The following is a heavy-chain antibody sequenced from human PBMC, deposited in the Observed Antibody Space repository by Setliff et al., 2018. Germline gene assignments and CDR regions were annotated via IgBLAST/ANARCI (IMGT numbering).Heavy chain of an antibody. D-gene: IGHD5-18*01. J-gene: IGHJ4*02. CDR1: GFAFASHN. V-gene: IGHV3-21*04. CDR2: ISSANNYL. CDR3: ATTRVWIPVLDS. Sequence: PGGSLRLSCAASGFAFASHNMLWVRQAPGKGLEWVAAISSANNYLVYADSVKGRFTIPRDNAKNSVYLQMNSLRAEDTAIYYCATTRVWIPVLDSCGQGTLVTSPQ.